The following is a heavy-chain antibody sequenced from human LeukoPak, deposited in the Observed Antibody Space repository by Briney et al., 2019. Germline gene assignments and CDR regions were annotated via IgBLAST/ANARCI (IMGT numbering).Heavy chain of an antibody. CDR1: GFTFSSYA. D-gene: IGHD3-3*01. CDR2: ISGSGGST. CDR3: AKMGSAGYYDFWSGYQDDY. Sequence: PGGSLRLSCAASGFTFSSYAMSWVRQAPGKGLEWVSAISGSGGSTYYADSVKGRFTISRDNSKNTLYLQMNSLSAEDTAVYYCAKMGSAGYYDFWSGYQDDYWGQGTLVTVSS. V-gene: IGHV3-23*01. J-gene: IGHJ4*02.